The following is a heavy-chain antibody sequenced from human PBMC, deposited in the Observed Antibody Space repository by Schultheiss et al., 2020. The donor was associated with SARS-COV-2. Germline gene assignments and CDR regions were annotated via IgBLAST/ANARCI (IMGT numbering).Heavy chain of an antibody. J-gene: IGHJ4*02. D-gene: IGHD5-12*01. CDR2: IYYSGST. CDR3: ARTEYSGYEFDY. Sequence: SETLSLTCAVYGGSFSGYYWSWIRQHPGKGLEWIGYIYYSGSTNYNPSLKSRVTISVDTSKNQFSLKLSSVTAADTAVYYCARTEYSGYEFDYWGQGTLVTVSS. CDR1: GGSFSGYY. V-gene: IGHV4-59*12.